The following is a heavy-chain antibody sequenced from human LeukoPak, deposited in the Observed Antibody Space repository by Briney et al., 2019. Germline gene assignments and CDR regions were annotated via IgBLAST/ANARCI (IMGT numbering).Heavy chain of an antibody. V-gene: IGHV3-21*01. Sequence: GGSLRLSCAASGFTFSTDSMNWVRQAPGEWLEWVSSISGSSIYIYYADSVKGRFTISRDNAKNSMYLQMTSLRAEDTAVYYCARDPPYYDSSGYYYDYWGQGTLVTVSS. CDR2: ISGSSIYI. J-gene: IGHJ4*02. CDR3: ARDPPYYDSSGYYYDY. CDR1: GFTFSTDS. D-gene: IGHD3-22*01.